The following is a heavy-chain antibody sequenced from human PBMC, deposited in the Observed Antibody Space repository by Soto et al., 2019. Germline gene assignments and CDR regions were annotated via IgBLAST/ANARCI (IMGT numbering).Heavy chain of an antibody. Sequence: GESLKISCKGSGYSFTSYWIGWVRQMPGKGLEWMGIIYPGDSDTRYSPSFQGQVTISAAKSISTAYLQWSSLKASDTAMYYCARGGTTVTTLPWGQRYYYYCMDVWGQGTTVTVSS. CDR1: GYSFTSYW. D-gene: IGHD4-17*01. CDR3: ARGGTTVTTLPWGQRYYYYCMDV. J-gene: IGHJ6*02. CDR2: IYPGDSDT. V-gene: IGHV5-51*01.